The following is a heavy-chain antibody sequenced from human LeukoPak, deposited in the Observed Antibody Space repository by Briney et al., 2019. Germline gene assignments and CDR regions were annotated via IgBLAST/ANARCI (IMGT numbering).Heavy chain of an antibody. V-gene: IGHV4-38-2*01. J-gene: IGHJ4*02. CDR2: IYHSGST. D-gene: IGHD7-27*01. Sequence: NPSETLSLTCAVSGYSISSGYYWGWIRQPPGKGLEWIGSIYHSGSTYYNPSLKSRVTISVDTSKNQFSLKLSSVTAADTAVYYCARRVSSKLGTYYFDYWGQGTLVTVSS. CDR1: GYSISSGYY. CDR3: ARRVSSKLGTYYFDY.